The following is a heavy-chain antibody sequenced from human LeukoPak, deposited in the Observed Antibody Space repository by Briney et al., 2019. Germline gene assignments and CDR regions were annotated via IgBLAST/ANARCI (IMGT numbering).Heavy chain of an antibody. Sequence: SETLSLTCAVHGGSFSGYYWRWIRQPQRKGLEWIGEINHSGSTNYNPSPKSRVTISVDTSKNQFSLKLSSVTAADTAVYYCATLTPFGVVNAYGFDYWGQGTLVTVSS. V-gene: IGHV4-34*01. CDR2: INHSGST. CDR1: GGSFSGYY. J-gene: IGHJ4*02. CDR3: ATLTPFGVVNAYGFDY. D-gene: IGHD3-3*01.